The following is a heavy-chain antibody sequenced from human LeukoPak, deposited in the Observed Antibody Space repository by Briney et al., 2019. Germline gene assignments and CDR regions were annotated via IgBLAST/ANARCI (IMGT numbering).Heavy chain of an antibody. V-gene: IGHV4-39*01. Sequence: PSETLSLTCTVSGGSISSSSYYWGWIRQPPGKGLEWIGSIYYSGSTYCNPSLKSRVTISVDTSKSQFSLKLSSVTAADTAVYYCASPPYYYDSSGSFDYWGQGTLVTVSS. J-gene: IGHJ4*02. D-gene: IGHD3-22*01. CDR3: ASPPYYYDSSGSFDY. CDR2: IYYSGST. CDR1: GGSISSSSYY.